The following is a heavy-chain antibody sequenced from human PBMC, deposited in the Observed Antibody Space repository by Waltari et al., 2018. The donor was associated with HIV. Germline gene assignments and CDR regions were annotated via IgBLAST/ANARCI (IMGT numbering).Heavy chain of an antibody. V-gene: IGHV1-8*02. J-gene: IGHJ6*02. CDR1: RYTFTSYD. D-gene: IGHD3-10*01. CDR3: ARGHRNYGSGSYYLSYGMDV. Sequence: QVQLVQSGAEVKKPGASVKVSCEASRYTFTSYDIYWVRQATDHGREWMGWMNPNSGNTGYAQKFQGRVTMTRNTSISTAYMELSSLRSEDTAVYYCARGHRNYGSGSYYLSYGMDVWGQGTTVTVSS. CDR2: MNPNSGNT.